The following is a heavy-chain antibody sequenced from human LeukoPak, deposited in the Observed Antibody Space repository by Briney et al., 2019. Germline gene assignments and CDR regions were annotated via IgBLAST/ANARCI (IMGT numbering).Heavy chain of an antibody. CDR3: ARGDYYDSSGYLFYFDY. Sequence: SVKVSCKASGGTFSSYAISWVRQAPGQGLEWMGGIIPIFGTANYAQKFQGRVTITADESTSTAYMELSSLRSEDTAVYYCARGDYYDSSGYLFYFDYWGQGTLVTVSS. CDR1: GGTFSSYA. CDR2: IIPIFGTA. D-gene: IGHD3-22*01. J-gene: IGHJ4*02. V-gene: IGHV1-69*01.